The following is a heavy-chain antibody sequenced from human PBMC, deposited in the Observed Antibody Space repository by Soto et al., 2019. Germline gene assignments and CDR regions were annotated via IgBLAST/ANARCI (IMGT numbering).Heavy chain of an antibody. CDR3: ARELRRGSVWYWTEY. V-gene: IGHV6-1*01. CDR1: GDSVSSNSAG. D-gene: IGHD6-19*01. J-gene: IGHJ4*02. Sequence: QVQLQQSGPGLVEPSQTLALTCAISGDSVSSNSAGWNWIRQSPSRGLEWLGRTYYRSKWFNDSAVSVKSRITISPDTSKNQFSLHLNSVTPEDTAVYYCARELRRGSVWYWTEYWGQGTLVTVSS. CDR2: TYYRSKWFN.